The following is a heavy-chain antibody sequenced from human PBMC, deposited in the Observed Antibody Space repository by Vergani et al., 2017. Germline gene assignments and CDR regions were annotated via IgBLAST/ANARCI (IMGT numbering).Heavy chain of an antibody. CDR2: ISYHGSNK. CDR3: ARDGATANGDAFDI. D-gene: IGHD1-1*01. J-gene: IGHJ3*02. CDR1: GFTFSSYA. V-gene: IGHV3-30*04. Sequence: QVQLVESGGGVVQPGRSLRLSCVVSGFTFSSYAMHWVRQAPGKGLEWVAVISYHGSNKYYADSVKGRFTISRDNSMNTLYLQMNSLRAEDTAVYYCARDGATANGDAFDIWGQGTMVTVSS.